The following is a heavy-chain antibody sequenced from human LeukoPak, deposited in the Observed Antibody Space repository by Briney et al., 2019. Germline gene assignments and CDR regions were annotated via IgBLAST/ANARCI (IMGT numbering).Heavy chain of an antibody. V-gene: IGHV4-31*03. J-gene: IGHJ5*02. Sequence: SETLSLTCTVSGGSISSGDYYWSWIRQHPGKGLEWIGYIYYSGSTYYNPSLKSRVTISVDTSKNQFSLKLSSVTAADTAVYYCARDLNLQGGWFDPWGQGTLVTVSS. CDR2: IYYSGST. CDR3: ARDLNLQGGWFDP. CDR1: GGSISSGDYY. D-gene: IGHD2-15*01.